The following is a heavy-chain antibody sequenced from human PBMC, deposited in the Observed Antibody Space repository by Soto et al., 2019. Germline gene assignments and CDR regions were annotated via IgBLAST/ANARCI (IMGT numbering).Heavy chain of an antibody. CDR1: GFTFSTYA. J-gene: IGHJ4*02. D-gene: IGHD6-13*01. Sequence: GGSLRLSCAASGFTFSTYAMTWVRQAPGKGLQWVSTVSGVGGSTYYSDSVKGRFTIFRDNYKNTVSLQINSLRAEDTAVYFCERQLQGYYFDYWGQGTRVTVSS. CDR3: ERQLQGYYFDY. CDR2: VSGVGGST. V-gene: IGHV3-23*01.